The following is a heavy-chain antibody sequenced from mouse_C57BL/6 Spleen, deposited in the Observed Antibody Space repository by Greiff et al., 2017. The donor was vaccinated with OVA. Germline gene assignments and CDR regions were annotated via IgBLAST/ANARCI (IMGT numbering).Heavy chain of an antibody. V-gene: IGHV5-17*01. CDR2: ISSGSSTI. CDR1: GFTFSDYG. J-gene: IGHJ4*01. D-gene: IGHD1-1*01. Sequence: EVKLVESGGGLVKPGGSLKLSCAASGFTFSDYGMHWVRQAPEKGLEWVAYISSGSSTIYYADTVKGRFTISRDNAKNTLFLQMTRLGSEDTAMYYCARNYYGSSCAMDYWGQGTSVTVSS. CDR3: ARNYYGSSCAMDY.